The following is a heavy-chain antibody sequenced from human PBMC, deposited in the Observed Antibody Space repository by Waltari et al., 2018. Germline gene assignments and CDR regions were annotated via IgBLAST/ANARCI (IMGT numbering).Heavy chain of an antibody. CDR3: ARAGAGPVGAFDI. Sequence: QVQLQESGPGLVKPSETLSLTCAVSGYSISSGYYWGWIRQPPGKGLEWIGSIYHSGSTYYNPSLKSRVTISVDRSKNQFSLKLSSVTAADTAVYYCARAGAGPVGAFDIWGQGTMVTVSS. CDR2: IYHSGST. D-gene: IGHD1-26*01. J-gene: IGHJ3*02. CDR1: GYSISSGYY. V-gene: IGHV4-38-2*01.